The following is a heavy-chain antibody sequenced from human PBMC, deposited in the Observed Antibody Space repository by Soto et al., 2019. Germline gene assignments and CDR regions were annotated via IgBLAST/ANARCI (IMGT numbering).Heavy chain of an antibody. V-gene: IGHV3-33*01. D-gene: IGHD6-13*01. CDR2: IWYDGSNK. CDR3: ARDPGYSSSWNDY. CDR1: GFTFSSYG. Sequence: ESGGGVVQPGRSLRLSCAASGFTFSSYGMHWVRQAPGKGLEWVAVIWYDGSNKYYADSVKGRFTISRDNSKNTLYLQMNSLRAEDTAVYYCARDPGYSSSWNDYWGQGTLVTVSS. J-gene: IGHJ4*02.